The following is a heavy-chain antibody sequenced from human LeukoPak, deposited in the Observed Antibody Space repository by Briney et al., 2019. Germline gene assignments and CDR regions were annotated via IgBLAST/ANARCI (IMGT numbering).Heavy chain of an antibody. CDR1: GYTFTGYY. V-gene: IGHV1-2*02. J-gene: IGHJ5*02. D-gene: IGHD2-2*02. Sequence: RASVKVSCKASGYTFTGYYMHWVRQAPGQGLEWMGWINPNSGGTNYAQKFQGRVTMTRDTSISTAYMELSRLRSDDTAVYYCARARIVVVPAAISGFDPWGQGTLVTVSS. CDR3: ARARIVVVPAAISGFDP. CDR2: INPNSGGT.